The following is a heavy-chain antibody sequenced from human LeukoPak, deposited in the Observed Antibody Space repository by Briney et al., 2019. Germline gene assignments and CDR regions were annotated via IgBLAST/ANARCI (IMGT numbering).Heavy chain of an antibody. CDR3: ASAQLLSSFDY. CDR2: ISYDGSNK. D-gene: IGHD2-2*01. Sequence: GGSLRLTCAASGFTFSSYAMHWVRQAPGKGLEWVAVISYDGSNKYYADSVKGRFTISRDNSKNTLYLQMNSLRAEDTAVYYGASAQLLSSFDYWGQGTLVTVSS. J-gene: IGHJ4*02. CDR1: GFTFSSYA. V-gene: IGHV3-30-3*01.